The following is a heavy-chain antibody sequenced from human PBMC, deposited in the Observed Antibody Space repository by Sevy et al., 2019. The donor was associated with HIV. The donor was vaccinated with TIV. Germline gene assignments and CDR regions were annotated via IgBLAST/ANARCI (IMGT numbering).Heavy chain of an antibody. D-gene: IGHD4-17*01. CDR1: GFTFSSYG. V-gene: IGHV3-30*02. CDR2: IRYDGSNK. CDR3: AKDRDYGDYVVGDY. J-gene: IGHJ4*02. Sequence: GGSLRLSCAASGFTFSSYGMHWVRQAPGKGLEWVAFIRYDGSNKYYADSVKGRFTSSRDNSKNTLYLQMNSLRAEDTAVYYCAKDRDYGDYVVGDYWGQGTLVTVSS.